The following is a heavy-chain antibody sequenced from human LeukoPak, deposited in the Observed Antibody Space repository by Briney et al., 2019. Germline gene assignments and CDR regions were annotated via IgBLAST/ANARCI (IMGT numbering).Heavy chain of an antibody. Sequence: GGSLRLSCAASGFTFSSYAMSWVRQAPGKGLEWVSAISGSGGSTYYADSVKGQFTISRDNSKNTLYLQMNSLRAEDTAVYYCAKDDTAMVIFDYWGQGTLVTVSS. V-gene: IGHV3-23*01. D-gene: IGHD5-18*01. J-gene: IGHJ4*02. CDR1: GFTFSSYA. CDR3: AKDDTAMVIFDY. CDR2: ISGSGGST.